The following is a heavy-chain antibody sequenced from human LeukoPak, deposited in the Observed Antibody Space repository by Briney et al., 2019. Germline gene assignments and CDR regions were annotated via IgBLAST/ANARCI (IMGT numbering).Heavy chain of an antibody. Sequence: SETLSLTCAVSGYSISSGYYWGWIRQPPGKGLEWFGSIYHSGSTYYNPSLKSRVTISVDTSKNQFSLKLSSVTAADTAVYYCARSSTYYYDSSGYNFDIWGQGTMVTVSS. V-gene: IGHV4-38-2*01. CDR1: GYSISSGYY. D-gene: IGHD3-22*01. J-gene: IGHJ3*02. CDR2: IYHSGST. CDR3: ARSSTYYYDSSGYNFDI.